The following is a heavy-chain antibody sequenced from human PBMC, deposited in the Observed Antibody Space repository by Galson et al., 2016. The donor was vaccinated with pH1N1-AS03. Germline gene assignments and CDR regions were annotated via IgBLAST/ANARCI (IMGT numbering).Heavy chain of an antibody. Sequence: PALVKPTQTLTLTCTLSGFSLTTSEVGVGWIRQPPGKALEWLALIYWDDEKRYKTSLKSRLTITKDTSKNQVFLIMTNMDPADTATYYCAHRTWGIGCLDDWGQGTPVTVSS. J-gene: IGHJ4*02. V-gene: IGHV2-5*02. CDR3: AHRTWGIGCLDD. CDR2: IYWDDEK. CDR1: GFSLTTSEVG. D-gene: IGHD7-27*01.